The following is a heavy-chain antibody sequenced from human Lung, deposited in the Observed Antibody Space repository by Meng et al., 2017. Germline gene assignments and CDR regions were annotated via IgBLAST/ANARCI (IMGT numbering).Heavy chain of an antibody. D-gene: IGHD3-10*01. CDR1: DYTCTGYG. CDR3: ARGTPGRSYSDY. Sequence: QVQPVQSGPEVKKPGDSVTVSCKASDYTCTGYGVSWVRQAPGQGLEWMAWLGAHDGDTSHAPKFQGRVTVSADRPTATAYMELRSLRSDDTAVYYCARGTPGRSYSDYWGQGTLVTVSS. J-gene: IGHJ4*02. V-gene: IGHV1-18*01. CDR2: LGAHDGDT.